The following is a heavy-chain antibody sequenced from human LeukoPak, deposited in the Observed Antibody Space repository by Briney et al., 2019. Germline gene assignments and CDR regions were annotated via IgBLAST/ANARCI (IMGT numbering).Heavy chain of an antibody. CDR1: GYTFTSYG. D-gene: IGHD6-13*01. CDR3: ARDSISLGLWEQPVLIWFDP. Sequence: ASVKVSCKASGYTFTSYGISWVRQAPGQGLEWMGWISAYNGNTNYAQKLQGRVTMTTDTSTSTAYMELRSLRSDDTAVYYCARDSISLGLWEQPVLIWFDPWGQGTLVTVSS. V-gene: IGHV1-18*01. CDR2: ISAYNGNT. J-gene: IGHJ5*02.